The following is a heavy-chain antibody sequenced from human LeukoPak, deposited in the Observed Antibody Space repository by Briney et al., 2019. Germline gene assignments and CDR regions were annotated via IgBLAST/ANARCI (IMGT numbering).Heavy chain of an antibody. V-gene: IGHV3-21*01. D-gene: IGHD2-15*01. Sequence: GGSLRLSCAASGFTFNIYTMTWVRQAPGKGLEWVSSICSSSRYIYYADSVKGRFTISRDNDKNSVYLQMNRLRAEDTAVYYCARDCSSSAFDIWGQGTMVTVSS. J-gene: IGHJ3*02. CDR2: ICSSSRYI. CDR3: ARDCSSSAFDI. CDR1: GFTFNIYT.